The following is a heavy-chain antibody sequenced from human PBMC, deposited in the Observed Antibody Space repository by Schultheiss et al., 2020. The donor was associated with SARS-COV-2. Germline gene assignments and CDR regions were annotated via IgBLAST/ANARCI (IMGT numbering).Heavy chain of an antibody. Sequence: ASVKVSCKASGYTFTSYGISWVRQAPGQGLEWMGWISAYNGNTNYAQKVQGRVTMTRDTSISTAYMELSRLRSDDTAVYYCARNVVPAAIGYYYYYGMDVWGQGTTVTVSS. CDR1: GYTFTSYG. CDR2: ISAYNGNT. D-gene: IGHD2-2*01. CDR3: ARNVVPAAIGYYYYYGMDV. V-gene: IGHV1-18*01. J-gene: IGHJ6*02.